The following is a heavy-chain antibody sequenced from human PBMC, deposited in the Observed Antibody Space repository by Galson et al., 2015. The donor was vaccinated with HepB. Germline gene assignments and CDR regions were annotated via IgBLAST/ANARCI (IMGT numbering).Heavy chain of an antibody. CDR3: ARRDYRSNWYLEY. V-gene: IGHV5-51*01. Sequence: QSGAEVKKAGESLKISCKGSGYTFSSYWIAWVRQMPGKGLEWMGIIYPGDSDTRYSPSFRGQVTISVDKSIGTAYLQWSSLKASDTAMYYCARRDYRSNWYLEYWGQGTLVTVSS. D-gene: IGHD6-13*01. J-gene: IGHJ4*02. CDR1: GYTFSSYW. CDR2: IYPGDSDT.